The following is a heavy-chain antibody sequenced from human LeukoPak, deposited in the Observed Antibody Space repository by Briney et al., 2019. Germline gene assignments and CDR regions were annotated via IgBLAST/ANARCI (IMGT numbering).Heavy chain of an antibody. CDR3: ARGVTMIAVVIHDWYFDL. V-gene: IGHV4-39*01. Sequence: SETLSLTCTVSGGSIRSSYYYWGWIRQPPGKGLEWIGSIYYTRSTYYNPSLKSRVTISVDTSKNQFSLKLTSVTAADTAVYYCARGVTMIAVVIHDWYFDLWGRGTLVTVSS. D-gene: IGHD3-22*01. CDR1: GGSIRSSYYY. J-gene: IGHJ2*01. CDR2: IYYTRST.